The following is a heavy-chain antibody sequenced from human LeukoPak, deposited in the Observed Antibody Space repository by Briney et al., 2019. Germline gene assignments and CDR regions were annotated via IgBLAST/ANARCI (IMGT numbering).Heavy chain of an antibody. CDR1: TSH. V-gene: IGHV1-18*01. CDR3: ARDFWNFYDSSGYYRDFDP. Sequence: ASVKVSCKATSHISWVRQAPGQGLEWMGWIGSYEGDTYYAQKFQGRVTVTTDTSTNTAYMELRSLRADDTAVYYCARDFWNFYDSSGYYRDFDPWGQGTLVTVSS. D-gene: IGHD3-22*01. CDR2: IGSYEGDT. J-gene: IGHJ5*02.